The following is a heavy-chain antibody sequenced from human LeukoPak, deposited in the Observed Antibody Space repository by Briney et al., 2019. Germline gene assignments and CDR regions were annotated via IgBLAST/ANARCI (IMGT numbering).Heavy chain of an antibody. CDR3: ARGGGWFGPSDAFDI. J-gene: IGHJ3*02. CDR1: GGSFSVYY. V-gene: IGHV4-34*01. Sequence: TSETLSLTCAVYGGSFSVYYWSWIRQPPGKGLEWIGEINHSGSTNYNPSLKSRVTISVDTSKNQFSLKLSSVTAADTAVYYCARGGGWFGPSDAFDIWGQGTMVTVSS. CDR2: INHSGST. D-gene: IGHD3-10*01.